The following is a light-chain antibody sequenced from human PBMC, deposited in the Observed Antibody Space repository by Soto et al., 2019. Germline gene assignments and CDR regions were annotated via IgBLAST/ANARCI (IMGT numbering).Light chain of an antibody. CDR2: DAS. Sequence: EIVLTQSPATLSFSPGERSTLSGRASQSVSSYLAWYQQKPGQAPRLLIYDASNRATGIPARFSGSGSGTDFTLTISSLEPEDFAVYYCQQRSNWPPTFGQGTKVDIK. J-gene: IGKJ1*01. CDR3: QQRSNWPPT. CDR1: QSVSSY. V-gene: IGKV3-11*01.